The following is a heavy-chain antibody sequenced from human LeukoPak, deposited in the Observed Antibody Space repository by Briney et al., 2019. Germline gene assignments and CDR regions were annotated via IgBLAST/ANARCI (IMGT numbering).Heavy chain of an antibody. CDR1: QSVFTPSY. D-gene: IGHD2-2*01. CDR2: FNPRPSSGGT. CDR3: AKDSSSCTRSDY. Sequence: ALGSLCYTPFQSVFTPSYVHGVGQAARLRRGWWGWFNPRPSSGGTKYAQKFQGRVTMTRDVSINTAYMELNRLRADDTAVYYYAKDSSSCTRSDYWGQGTLVTVSS. V-gene: IGHV1-2*02. J-gene: IGHJ4*02.